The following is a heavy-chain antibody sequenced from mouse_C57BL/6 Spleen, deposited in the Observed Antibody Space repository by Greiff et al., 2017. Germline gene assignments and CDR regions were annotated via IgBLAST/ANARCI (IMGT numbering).Heavy chain of an antibody. V-gene: IGHV1-59*01. CDR2: IDPSDSYT. J-gene: IGHJ4*01. D-gene: IGHD1-1*01. Sequence: QVQLQQPGAELVRPGTSVKLSCKASGYTFTSYWMHWVKQRPGQGLEWIGVIDPSDSYTNYNQKFKGKATLTVDTSSSTAYMQLSSLTSEDSAVYYCATTVDWMDYWGQGTSVTVSS. CDR1: GYTFTSYW. CDR3: ATTVDWMDY.